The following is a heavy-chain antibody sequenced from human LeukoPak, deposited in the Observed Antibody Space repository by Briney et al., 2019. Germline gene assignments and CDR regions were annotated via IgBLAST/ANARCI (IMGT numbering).Heavy chain of an antibody. CDR3: TRGRYCSSTSCYAYYYYYYMDV. V-gene: IGHV3-73*01. CDR2: IRSKANSYST. Sequence: GGSLRLSCAASGFTFSGSAMHWVRQASGKGLEWVGRIRSKANSYSTAYAASVKGRFTISRDDSKNTAYLQMNSLKTEDTAVYYCTRGRYCSSTSCYAYYYYYYMDVWGKGTTVTVSS. CDR1: GFTFSGSA. J-gene: IGHJ6*03. D-gene: IGHD2-2*01.